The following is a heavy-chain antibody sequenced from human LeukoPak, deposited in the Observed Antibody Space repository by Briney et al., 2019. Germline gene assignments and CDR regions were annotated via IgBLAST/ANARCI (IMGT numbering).Heavy chain of an antibody. Sequence: GGSLRLSCAASGFTFSSYPMSWVRQAPGKGLERVSAISAPGTGTYYADAVKGRFTISRDNAKNSLYLQMSSLRAEDTAVYYCARDQWEQLSGSYYYYYYMDVWGKGTTVTVSS. J-gene: IGHJ6*03. CDR3: ARDQWEQLSGSYYYYYYMDV. D-gene: IGHD1-26*01. V-gene: IGHV3-23*01. CDR1: GFTFSSYP. CDR2: ISAPGTGT.